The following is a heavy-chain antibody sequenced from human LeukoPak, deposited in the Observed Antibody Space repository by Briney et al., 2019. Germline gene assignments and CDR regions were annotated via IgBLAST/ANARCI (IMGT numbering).Heavy chain of an antibody. D-gene: IGHD6-19*01. Sequence: SVKVSCKASGGTFSSYAISWVRQAPGQGLEWMGRIIPILGIANYAQKFQGRVTITADKSTSAAYMELSSLRSEDTAVYYCARGAVAVGYYFDYWGQGTLVTVSS. J-gene: IGHJ4*02. V-gene: IGHV1-69*04. CDR3: ARGAVAVGYYFDY. CDR1: GGTFSSYA. CDR2: IIPILGIA.